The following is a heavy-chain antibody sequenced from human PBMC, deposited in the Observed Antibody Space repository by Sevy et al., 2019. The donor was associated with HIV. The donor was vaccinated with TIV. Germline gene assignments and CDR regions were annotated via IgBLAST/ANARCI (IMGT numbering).Heavy chain of an antibody. D-gene: IGHD2-2*01. CDR1: GFTFDDYT. J-gene: IGHJ4*02. CDR2: ISWDGGST. V-gene: IGHV3-43*01. CDR3: ASPALDCSSTSCYPSY. Sequence: GGSLRLSCAASGFTFDDYTMHWVRQAPGKGLEWVSLISWDGGSTYYADSVKGRFTISRDNSKNSLYLQMNSLRTEDTAFYYCASPALDCSSTSCYPSYWGQRTLVTVSS.